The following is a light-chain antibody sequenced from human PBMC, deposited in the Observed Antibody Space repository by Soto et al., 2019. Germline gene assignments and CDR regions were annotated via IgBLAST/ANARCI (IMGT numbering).Light chain of an antibody. CDR1: NTNIGNHF. Sequence: QSVLTQPPSLFAAPGQNVTISCSGSNTNIGNHFVSWYQQLPGTAPRLLIYDNDKRPSGIPDRFSGSKSGTSATLGITGLQTGDEADYYCGTWDSSLSAGVFGGGTKVTVL. CDR3: GTWDSSLSAGV. V-gene: IGLV1-51*01. CDR2: DND. J-gene: IGLJ2*01.